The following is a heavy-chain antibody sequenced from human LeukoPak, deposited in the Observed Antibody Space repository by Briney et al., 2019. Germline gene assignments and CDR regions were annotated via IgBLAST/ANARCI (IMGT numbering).Heavy chain of an antibody. D-gene: IGHD6-19*01. V-gene: IGHV3-48*03. CDR1: GFTFSNYA. CDR3: ARDPGYSSGWGRIGFDY. Sequence: GGSLRLSCAASGFTFSNYAMSWVRQAPGKGLEWVSYISSSGSIIYYADSVKGRFTISRDNAKNSLYLQMNSLRAEDTAVYYCARDPGYSSGWGRIGFDYWGQGTLVTVSS. CDR2: ISSSGSII. J-gene: IGHJ4*02.